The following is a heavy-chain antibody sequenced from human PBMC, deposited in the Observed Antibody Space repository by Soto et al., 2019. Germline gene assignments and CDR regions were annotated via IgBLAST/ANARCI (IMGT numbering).Heavy chain of an antibody. CDR1: GGSISSSAYF. CDR2: IYYTGRT. D-gene: IGHD5-12*01. J-gene: IGHJ3*02. Sequence: QLQVQESGPGLVKPSETLSLTCTVSGGSISSSAYFWGWIRQPPGKGLEWIGNIYYTGRTSYNPSLKIRITIYIDTSKNRFSLKLSSVTAADTSVYFSASIYSGYDDAGAFDIWGQGTMVTVSS. V-gene: IGHV4-39*01. CDR3: ASIYSGYDDAGAFDI.